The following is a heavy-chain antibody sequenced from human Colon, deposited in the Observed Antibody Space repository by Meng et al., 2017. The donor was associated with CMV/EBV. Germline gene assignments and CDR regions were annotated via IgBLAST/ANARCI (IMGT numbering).Heavy chain of an antibody. CDR1: GYSFTSYW. CDR3: ARLGYCTSSACKGYNYGMNV. Sequence: GESLKISCKGSGYSFTSYWIGWVRQMPGKGLEWMGIIYPGDSDTRYSPSFQGQVTISADKSISTAYLQWSSLKASDTAIYYCARLGYCTSSACKGYNYGMNVWGQGTTVTVSS. CDR2: IYPGDSDT. D-gene: IGHD2-8*02. J-gene: IGHJ6*02. V-gene: IGHV5-51*01.